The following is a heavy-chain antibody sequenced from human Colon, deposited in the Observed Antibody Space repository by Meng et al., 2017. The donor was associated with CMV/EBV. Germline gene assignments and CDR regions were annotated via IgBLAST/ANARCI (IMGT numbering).Heavy chain of an antibody. D-gene: IGHD5-12*01. CDR2: IYWDDET. CDR1: GFSFTTDKAG. V-gene: IGHV2-5*02. J-gene: IGHJ4*02. CDR3: VHRSYSGQDDY. Sequence: QTPLEESVPTLVNPTQTPTLSCAFSGFSFTTDKAGVGWIRHPPGKALEWLARIYWDDETRYSPSLKTRLTITRDTSKNQVILTMTNMDPADTATYYCVHRSYSGQDDYWGQGALVTVSS.